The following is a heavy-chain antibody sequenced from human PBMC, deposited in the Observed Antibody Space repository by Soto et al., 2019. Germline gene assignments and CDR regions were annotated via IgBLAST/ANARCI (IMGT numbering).Heavy chain of an antibody. CDR2: IIPIFGTA. CDR3: ARIFYDSNPEGAFDI. D-gene: IGHD3-22*01. J-gene: IGHJ3*02. Sequence: ASVKVSCKASGGTFSSYAISWVRQAPGQGLEWMGGIIPIFGTANYAQKFQGRVTITADESTSTAYMELSSLRSEDTAVYYCARIFYDSNPEGAFDIWGQGTMVTGSS. CDR1: GGTFSSYA. V-gene: IGHV1-69*13.